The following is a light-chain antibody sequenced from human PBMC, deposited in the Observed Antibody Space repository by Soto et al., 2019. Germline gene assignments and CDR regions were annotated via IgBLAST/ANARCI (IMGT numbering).Light chain of an antibody. Sequence: QSVLTQPASVSGSPGQSITISCTGTSSDVGGYNYVSWYQHHPGKAPKLMIYDVSNRPSGVSNRFSGSKSGNTASLTISGLQPEDEADYYCSLYTTSNTRQIVFGTGTKVTV. CDR3: SLYTTSNTRQIV. V-gene: IGLV2-14*03. J-gene: IGLJ1*01. CDR2: DVS. CDR1: SSDVGGYNY.